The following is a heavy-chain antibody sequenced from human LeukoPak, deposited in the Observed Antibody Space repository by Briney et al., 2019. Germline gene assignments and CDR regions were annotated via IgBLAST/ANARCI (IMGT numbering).Heavy chain of an antibody. Sequence: SETLSLTCTVSGGSISSYYWSWIRQPPGKGLEWIGYIYYSGSTNYNPSLKSRITISVDTSKNQFSLKLSSVTAADTAVYYCARQGSSSWNDAFDIWGQGTVVTVSS. CDR3: ARQGSSSWNDAFDI. CDR1: GGSISSYY. V-gene: IGHV4-59*08. CDR2: IYYSGST. J-gene: IGHJ3*02. D-gene: IGHD6-13*01.